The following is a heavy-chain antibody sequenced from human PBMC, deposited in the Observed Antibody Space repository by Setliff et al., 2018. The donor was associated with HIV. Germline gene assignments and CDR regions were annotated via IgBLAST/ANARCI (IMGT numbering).Heavy chain of an antibody. V-gene: IGHV3-30-3*01. CDR1: GFTFSSYA. Sequence: GGSLSLSCAASGFTFSSYAMHWVRQAPGKGLEWVAVISYDGSNKYYADSVKGRFTISRDNSKNTLYLQMNSLRAEDTAVYYCAREAVWSDAFDIWGQGTMVTVS. CDR2: ISYDGSNK. J-gene: IGHJ3*02. D-gene: IGHD1-1*01. CDR3: AREAVWSDAFDI.